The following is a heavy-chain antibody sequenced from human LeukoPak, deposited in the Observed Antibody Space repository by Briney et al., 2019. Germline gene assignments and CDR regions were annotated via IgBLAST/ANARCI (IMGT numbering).Heavy chain of an antibody. CDR3: ARGNYDILTGLWIDY. D-gene: IGHD3-9*01. V-gene: IGHV4-31*03. CDR2: IYYSGST. Sequence: PSETLSLTCTVSGGSISSSGYYWSWIRQHPGKGLEWIGYIYYSGSTYYNPSLKSRVTISVDTSKNQFSLKLSSVTAADTAVYYCARGNYDILTGLWIDYWGQGTLVTVSS. J-gene: IGHJ4*02. CDR1: GGSISSSGYY.